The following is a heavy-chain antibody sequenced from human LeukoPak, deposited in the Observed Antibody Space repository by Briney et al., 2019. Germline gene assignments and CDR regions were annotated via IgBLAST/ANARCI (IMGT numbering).Heavy chain of an antibody. CDR2: ITWNSAGI. D-gene: IGHD6-19*01. V-gene: IGHV3-9*03. J-gene: IGHJ4*02. CDR3: AKGKIPVTGTPLFDY. CDR1: GFTFDDYA. Sequence: GGSLRLSCAASGFTFDDYAMHWVRQAPGKGLEWVSSITWNSAGIDYADSVKGRFTISRDNAENSLYLQMNSLRAEDMALYYCAKGKIPVTGTPLFDYWGQGTLVTVSS.